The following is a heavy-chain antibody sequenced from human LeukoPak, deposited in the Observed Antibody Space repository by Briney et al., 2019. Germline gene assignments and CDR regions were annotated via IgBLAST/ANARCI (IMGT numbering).Heavy chain of an antibody. CDR2: ISMDVSDT. CDR1: GFKFSDYW. Sequence: GGSLRLACAASGFKFSDYWMRWVRHAAGEGTEWLSRISMDVSDTVYAHSAKCRFTSSRDNAKNTVYLQVTNLRPEDTAVYFCARGGYSGSYYRFSWGQGTLVTVAS. J-gene: IGHJ4*02. V-gene: IGHV3-74*01. CDR3: ARGGYSGSYYRFS. D-gene: IGHD6-6*01.